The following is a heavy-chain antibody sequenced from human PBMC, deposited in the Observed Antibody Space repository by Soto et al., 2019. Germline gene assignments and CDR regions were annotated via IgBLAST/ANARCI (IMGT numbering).Heavy chain of an antibody. Sequence: PSETLSLTCTVSGGSISSSTYYWGWIRQPPGKGLEWIGSIYYSGSTYYNPSLKSRVTISVDTSKNQFSLKLSSVTAADTAVYYCARRTGKITIFGVVTGSYYYYYYMDVWGKGTTVTVSS. D-gene: IGHD3-3*01. J-gene: IGHJ6*03. CDR2: IYYSGST. CDR3: ARRTGKITIFGVVTGSYYYYYYMDV. CDR1: GGSISSSTYY. V-gene: IGHV4-39*01.